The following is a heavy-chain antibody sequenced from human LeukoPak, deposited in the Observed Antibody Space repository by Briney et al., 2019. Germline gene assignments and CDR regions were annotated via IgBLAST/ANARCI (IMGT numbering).Heavy chain of an antibody. D-gene: IGHD3-22*01. V-gene: IGHV3-74*01. J-gene: IGHJ5*02. CDR1: GFTFSNYW. CDR2: INSDGINT. CDR3: ARDLGQYYDTSDNWFDP. Sequence: PWGSLRLSCAASGFTFSNYWMHWVGQAPGKGLVWVSRINSDGINTSYADSVKGRFTISRDNAKNTLNLQMNSLRAEDTAVYYCARDLGQYYDTSDNWFDPWGQGTLVTVSS.